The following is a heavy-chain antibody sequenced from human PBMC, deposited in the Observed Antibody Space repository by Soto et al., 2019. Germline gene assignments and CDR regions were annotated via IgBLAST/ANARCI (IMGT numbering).Heavy chain of an antibody. V-gene: IGHV3-53*01. D-gene: IGHD1-26*01. CDR2: MYTGGT. CDR1: EIIVSVNY. CDR3: ARPHSERYPWAFDI. Sequence: PGGSLRLSCAVSEIIVSVNYMSWVRQAPGKGLEWVSTMYTGGTDYADSVKGRFTISRDNSKNTLYLQMNRLRAEDTAIYYCARPHSERYPWAFDIWGQGTMVTV. J-gene: IGHJ3*02.